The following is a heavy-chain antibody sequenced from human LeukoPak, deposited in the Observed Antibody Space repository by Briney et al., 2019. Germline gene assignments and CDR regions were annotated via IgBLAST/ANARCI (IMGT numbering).Heavy chain of an antibody. CDR2: ISGSGGST. J-gene: IGHJ3*02. CDR3: ARLAHDAFDI. D-gene: IGHD2-15*01. V-gene: IGHV3-23*01. CDR1: GFTFSSYA. Sequence: PGGSLRLSCAASGFTFSSYAMSWVRQAPGKGLEWVSAISGSGGSTYYADSVKGRFTISRDNAKNSLYLQMNSLRAEDTGAYYCARLAHDAFDIWGQGTLVTVSS.